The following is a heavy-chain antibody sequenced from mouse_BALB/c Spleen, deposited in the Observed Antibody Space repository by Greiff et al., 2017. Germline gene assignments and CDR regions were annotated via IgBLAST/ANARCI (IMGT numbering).Heavy chain of an antibody. J-gene: IGHJ4*01. CDR1: GFSLTGYG. D-gene: IGHD1-1*02. Sequence: QVQLKESGPGLVAPSQSLSITCTVSGFSLTGYGVNWVRQPPGKGLEWLGMIWGDGSTDYNSALKSRLSISKDNSKSQVFLKMNSLQTDDTARYYCARDRSWVGPYAMDYWGQGTSVTVSS. CDR3: ARDRSWVGPYAMDY. V-gene: IGHV2-6-7*01. CDR2: IWGDGST.